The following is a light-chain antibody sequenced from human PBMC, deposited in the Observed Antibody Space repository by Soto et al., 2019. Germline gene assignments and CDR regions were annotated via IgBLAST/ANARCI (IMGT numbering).Light chain of an antibody. J-gene: IGKJ5*01. V-gene: IGKV3-20*01. CDR3: QQCGSSST. CDR2: GAS. CDR1: QSVSSSS. Sequence: EIVLTQSPGTLSLSPGERATLSCSASQSVSSSSFAWYQQKPGQAPRLLIFGASSRATGIPDRFSGSGSGTDFTLTISRLEPEDFAVYYCQQCGSSSTFGQGTRLEIK.